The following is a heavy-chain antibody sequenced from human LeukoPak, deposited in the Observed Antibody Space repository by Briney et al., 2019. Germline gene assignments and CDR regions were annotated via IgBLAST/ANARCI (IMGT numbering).Heavy chain of an antibody. J-gene: IGHJ3*02. CDR3: AKDLRSYYAFDI. Sequence: PGGSLRLSCAASGFTFSSYGMHWVRQAPGKGLEWVAVISYDGSNKYYTDSVKGRFTVSRDNSKNTLYLQMNSLRADDTTVYYCAKDLRSYYAFDIWGQGTMVTVSS. V-gene: IGHV3-30*18. CDR2: ISYDGSNK. D-gene: IGHD3-10*01. CDR1: GFTFSSYG.